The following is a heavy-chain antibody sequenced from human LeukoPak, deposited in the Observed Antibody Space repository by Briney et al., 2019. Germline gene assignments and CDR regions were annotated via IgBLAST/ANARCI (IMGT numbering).Heavy chain of an antibody. D-gene: IGHD2-2*01. J-gene: IGHJ4*02. CDR3: TRGTIVPAGTDY. V-gene: IGHV3-74*01. CDR2: INTVGTTT. Sequence: GGSLRLSCAASGFTFSSYSMNWVRQAPGKGLVWVSEINTVGTTTNYADSVKGRFTVSRDNAKNTLFLQMNSLRAEDTAVYYCTRGTIVPAGTDYWGQGTLVTVSS. CDR1: GFTFSSYS.